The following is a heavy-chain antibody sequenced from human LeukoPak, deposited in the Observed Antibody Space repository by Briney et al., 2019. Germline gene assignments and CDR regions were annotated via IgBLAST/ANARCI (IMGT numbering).Heavy chain of an antibody. CDR2: ISSSGSTI. CDR3: ARATSWLREDRTDY. CDR1: GFTFTDYA. V-gene: IGHV3-11*01. J-gene: IGHJ4*02. D-gene: IGHD5-12*01. Sequence: GGSLRLSCAASGFTFTDYAMSWIRQAPGKGLEWVSYISSSGSTIYYADSVKGRFTISRDNAKNSLYLQMNSLRAEDTAVYYCARATSWLREDRTDYWGQGTLVTVSS.